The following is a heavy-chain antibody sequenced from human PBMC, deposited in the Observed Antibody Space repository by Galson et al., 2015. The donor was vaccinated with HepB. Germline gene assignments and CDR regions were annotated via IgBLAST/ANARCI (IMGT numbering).Heavy chain of an antibody. CDR2: IYPGDSDT. V-gene: IGHV5-51*01. CDR3: ARRFCSGVSCYLDY. CDR1: GYSFTIYW. J-gene: IGHJ4*02. D-gene: IGHD2-15*01. Sequence: QSGAEVKKSGESLKISCKGSGYSFTIYWIGWVRQMPGKGLEWMGMIYPGDSDTRYSPSFQGQVTISVDKSINTASLQWSSLKASDTAMYYCARRFCSGVSCYLDYWGQGTLVTVSS.